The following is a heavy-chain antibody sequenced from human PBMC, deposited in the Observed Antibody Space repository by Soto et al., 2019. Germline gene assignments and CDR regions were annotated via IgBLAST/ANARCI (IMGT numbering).Heavy chain of an antibody. CDR3: ARRGLAVAGLFDY. J-gene: IGHJ4*02. V-gene: IGHV4-39*01. D-gene: IGHD6-19*01. CDR1: GGSISSSSYY. Sequence: PSETLSLTCTVSGGSISSSSYYWGWIRQPPGKGLEWIGSIYYSGSTYYNPSLKGRVTISVDTSKNQFSLKLSSVTAADTAVYYCARRGLAVAGLFDYWGQGTLVTVSS. CDR2: IYYSGST.